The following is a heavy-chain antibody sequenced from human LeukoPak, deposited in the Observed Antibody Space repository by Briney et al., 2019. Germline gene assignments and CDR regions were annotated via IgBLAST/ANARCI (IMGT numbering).Heavy chain of an antibody. CDR2: ISSDGSNK. CDR3: ARQALRFLEWSEITYGMDV. Sequence: GGSLRLSCAASGFTFSSYAMHWVRQAPGKGLEWVAVISSDGSNKYYADSVKGRFTISRDNPKNTLYLQMNSLRAEDTAVYYCARQALRFLEWSEITYGMDVWGQGTTVTVSS. J-gene: IGHJ6*02. D-gene: IGHD3-3*01. V-gene: IGHV3-30*04. CDR1: GFTFSSYA.